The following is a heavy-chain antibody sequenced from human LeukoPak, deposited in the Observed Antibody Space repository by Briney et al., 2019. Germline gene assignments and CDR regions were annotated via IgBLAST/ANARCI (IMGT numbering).Heavy chain of an antibody. D-gene: IGHD2-2*01. Sequence: GESLKISCKGSGYSFTSYWIGWVRQMPGKGLEWMGIIYPGDSDTRYSPSFQGQVTISADKSISTAYLQWSSLKASDTAMYYRARQSGGYCSSTSCYEIDYWGQGTLVTVSS. CDR2: IYPGDSDT. J-gene: IGHJ4*02. CDR3: ARQSGGYCSSTSCYEIDY. CDR1: GYSFTSYW. V-gene: IGHV5-51*01.